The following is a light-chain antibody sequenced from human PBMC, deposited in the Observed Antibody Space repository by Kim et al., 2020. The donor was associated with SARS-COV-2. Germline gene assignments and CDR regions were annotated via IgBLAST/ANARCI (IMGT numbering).Light chain of an antibody. CDR1: SGSIASNY. V-gene: IGLV6-57*04. J-gene: IGLJ3*02. CDR2: EDN. CDR3: QSYDSSNLWV. Sequence: NFMLTQPHSVSESPGKTVTISCTRSSGSIASNYVQWYQQRPGSAPTTVIYEDNQRPSGVPDRFSGSIDSSSNSASLTISGLKTEDEADYYWQSYDSSNLWVFGGGTQLTGL.